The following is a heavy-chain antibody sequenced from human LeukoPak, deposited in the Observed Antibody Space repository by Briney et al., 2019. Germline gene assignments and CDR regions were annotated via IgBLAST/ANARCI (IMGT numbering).Heavy chain of an antibody. Sequence: GGSLRLSCAASGFTFSNYWMHWVRQASGKGLVWVSLINTDGSILTYADSVKGRVTISRDNARNTLYLQMNSLRAEDSAVYYCARSMGIAVSRNSNFDYWGQGILVTVSS. CDR1: GFTFSNYW. J-gene: IGHJ4*02. D-gene: IGHD6-19*01. V-gene: IGHV3-74*01. CDR3: ARSMGIAVSRNSNFDY. CDR2: INTDGSIL.